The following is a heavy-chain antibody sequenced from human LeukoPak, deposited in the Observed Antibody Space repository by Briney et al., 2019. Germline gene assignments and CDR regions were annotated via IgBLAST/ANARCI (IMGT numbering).Heavy chain of an antibody. CDR2: INHSGST. J-gene: IGHJ6*02. V-gene: IGHV4-34*01. D-gene: IGHD2-15*01. Sequence: SETLSLTCAVYGGSFSGYYWSWIRRPPGKGLEWIGEINHSGSTNYNPSLKSRVTISVDTSKNQFSLKLSSVTTADTAVYYCARGFKWSYGMDVWGQGTTVTVSS. CDR3: ARGFKWSYGMDV. CDR1: GGSFSGYY.